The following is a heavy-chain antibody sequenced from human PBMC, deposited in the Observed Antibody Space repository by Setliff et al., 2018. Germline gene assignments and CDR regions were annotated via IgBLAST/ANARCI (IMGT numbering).Heavy chain of an antibody. CDR3: GRTAPTDWFFDL. CDR1: GFNFRNYE. CDR2: ISYGSTT. V-gene: IGHV3-48*03. J-gene: IGHJ2*01. Sequence: GGSLRLSCVGSGFNFRNYEMNWVRRAPGKGLEWISYISYGSTTFYADSVKGRFTSSRDDARNSVFLHMNSLGVEDTAVYYCGRTAPTDWFFDLWGRGTQVTVSS.